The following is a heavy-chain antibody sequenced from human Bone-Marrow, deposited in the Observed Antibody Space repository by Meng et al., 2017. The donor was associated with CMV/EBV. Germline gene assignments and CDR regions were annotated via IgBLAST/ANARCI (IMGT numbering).Heavy chain of an antibody. CDR1: GYTFTSYD. J-gene: IGHJ6*02. Sequence: ASVKVSCKASGYTFTSYDINWVRQATGQGLEWMGWMNPNSGNTGYAQKFQGRVTITRNTSISTAYMELSSLRSEDTAVYYCARAYSSSWYGYYYYGMDVWGQGTTATVSS. CDR2: MNPNSGNT. V-gene: IGHV1-8*03. CDR3: ARAYSSSWYGYYYYGMDV. D-gene: IGHD6-13*01.